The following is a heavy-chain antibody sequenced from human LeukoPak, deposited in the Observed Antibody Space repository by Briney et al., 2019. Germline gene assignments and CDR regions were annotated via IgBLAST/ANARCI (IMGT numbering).Heavy chain of an antibody. CDR1: GFTFSSYW. J-gene: IGHJ4*02. CDR2: INSDGSST. Sequence: GGSLRLSCAASGFTFSSYWMHWVRQAPGKGLVWVSRINSDGSSTSYADSVKGRFTISRDNAKNTLYLQMNSLRAEDTAVYYWARAPRKVGASNDYWGQGTLVTVSS. CDR3: ARAPRKVGASNDY. V-gene: IGHV3-74*01. D-gene: IGHD1-26*01.